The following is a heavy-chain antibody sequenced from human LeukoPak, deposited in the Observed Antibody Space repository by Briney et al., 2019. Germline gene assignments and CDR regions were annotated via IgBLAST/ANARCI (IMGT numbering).Heavy chain of an antibody. CDR3: ARETGAYPRGFDP. CDR2: INHSGST. V-gene: IGHV4-34*01. J-gene: IGHJ5*02. CDR1: GGSFSGYY. Sequence: SETLSLTCAVYGGSFSGYYWSWIRQPPGKGLEWTGEINHSGSTNYNPSLKSRVTISVDTSKNQFSLKLSSVTAADTAVYYCARETGAYPRGFDPWGQGTLVTVSS. D-gene: IGHD1-14*01.